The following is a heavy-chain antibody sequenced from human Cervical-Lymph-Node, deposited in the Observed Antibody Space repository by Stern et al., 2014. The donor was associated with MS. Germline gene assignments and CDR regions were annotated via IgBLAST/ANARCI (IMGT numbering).Heavy chain of an antibody. Sequence: EVQLVESGGGLVKPGGSLRLSCAASGFTFSSYSMNWVRPAPGQGLEWVASISSGGSYIYYADSLKGRFPISRDNAKNSLYLQMNSLRAEDTAVYYCARGRGGNYRYYFDYWGQGTLVTVSS. V-gene: IGHV3-21*01. J-gene: IGHJ4*02. CDR2: ISSGGSYI. CDR1: GFTFSSYS. CDR3: ARGRGGNYRYYFDY. D-gene: IGHD4-23*01.